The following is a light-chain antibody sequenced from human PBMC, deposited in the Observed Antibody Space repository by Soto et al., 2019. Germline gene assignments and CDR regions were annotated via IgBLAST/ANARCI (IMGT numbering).Light chain of an antibody. V-gene: IGKV1-5*01. CDR2: DAS. CDR1: QDIYSW. J-gene: IGKJ1*01. CDR3: QRYNSNART. Sequence: DIQLTQSPSTLSASVGDRVTITCRASQDIYSWVAWYPQKPGKAPKFLIYDASILQSGVPSRFSGSGSGTEFTLSISSLQPDDFATYYCQRYNSNARTFGQGTKVDIK.